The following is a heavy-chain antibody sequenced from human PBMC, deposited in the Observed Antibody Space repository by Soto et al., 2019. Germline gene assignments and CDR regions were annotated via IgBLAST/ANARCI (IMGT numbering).Heavy chain of an antibody. CDR1: GGSISSYY. V-gene: IGHV4-59*08. J-gene: IGHJ2*01. CDR3: AGLTPPGSSSWDPAWDFEP. CDR2: IYYSGST. Sequence: QVQLQESGPGLVKPSETLSLTCTVSGGSISSYYWSWIRQPPGKGLEWIGYIYYSGSTNYNPSLKRRVTISRDPAKDPFPLELNPGTAPDPGGVYCAGLTPPGSSSWDPAWDFEPWGRCTLVTCSP. D-gene: IGHD6-13*01.